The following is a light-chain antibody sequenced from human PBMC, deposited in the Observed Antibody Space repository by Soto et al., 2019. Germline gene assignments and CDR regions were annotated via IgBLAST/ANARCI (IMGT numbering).Light chain of an antibody. CDR1: PSVTNY. J-gene: IGKJ1*01. CDR2: GAS. V-gene: IGKV3-20*01. Sequence: ETVLTQSPGTLSLSPGERGTLACRASPSVTNYLAWYQQKPGQAPRLVIYGASSRATGIPDRFSGSGSGTDFTLTISRLEPEDFAVYYCQQYGSLWTFGQGTKV. CDR3: QQYGSLWT.